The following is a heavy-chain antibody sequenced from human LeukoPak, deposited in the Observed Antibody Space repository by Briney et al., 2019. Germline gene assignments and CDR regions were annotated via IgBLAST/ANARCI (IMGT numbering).Heavy chain of an antibody. CDR3: ARDWKSSSGWLIDY. Sequence: SETLSLTCTVSGGSISSSSYYWSWIRQPAGKGLEWIGRIYTSGSTNYNPSLKSRVTISVDTSKNQFSLKLSSVTAADTAVYYCARDWKSSSGWLIDYWGQGTLVTVSS. CDR1: GGSISSSSYY. CDR2: IYTSGST. J-gene: IGHJ4*02. D-gene: IGHD6-19*01. V-gene: IGHV4-61*02.